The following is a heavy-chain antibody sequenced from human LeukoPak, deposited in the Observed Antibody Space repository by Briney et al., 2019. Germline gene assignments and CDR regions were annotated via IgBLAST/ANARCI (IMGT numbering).Heavy chain of an antibody. D-gene: IGHD6-13*01. Sequence: GGSLRLSCAASGFTFSSYAMHWVRQAPGKGLEWVAVISYDGSNKYYADSVKGRFTISRDNSKNTLYLRMNSLRAEDTAVYYCARGPPSSSWSDTRFDYWGQGTLVTVSS. CDR2: ISYDGSNK. CDR3: ARGPPSSSWSDTRFDY. CDR1: GFTFSSYA. J-gene: IGHJ4*02. V-gene: IGHV3-30*04.